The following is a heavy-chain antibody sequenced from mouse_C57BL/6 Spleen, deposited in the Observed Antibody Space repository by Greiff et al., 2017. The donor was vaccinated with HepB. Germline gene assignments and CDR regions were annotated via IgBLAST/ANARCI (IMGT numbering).Heavy chain of an antibody. CDR1: GYAFSSYW. CDR2: IYPGDGDT. D-gene: IGHD1-1*01. J-gene: IGHJ1*03. Sequence: QLQQSGAELVKPGASVKISCKASGYAFSSYWMNWVKQRPGKGLEWIGQIYPGDGDTNYNGKFKGKATLTADKSSSTAYMQLSSLTSEDSAVYFCARLTTVVATRYFDVWGTGTTVTVSS. CDR3: ARLTTVVATRYFDV. V-gene: IGHV1-80*01.